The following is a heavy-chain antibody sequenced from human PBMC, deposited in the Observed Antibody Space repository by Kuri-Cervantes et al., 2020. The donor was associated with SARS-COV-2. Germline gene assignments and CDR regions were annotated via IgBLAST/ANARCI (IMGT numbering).Heavy chain of an antibody. D-gene: IGHD2-21*01. CDR1: GFTFSSYA. Sequence: GESLKISCAASGFTFSSYAMHWVRQAPGKGLEWVSVISSDGINTYYADSVKGRFTISRDTSRNTLYLRMNRLRTEDTAIYYCARDRVGVHDCWGQGTLVTVSS. V-gene: IGHV3-30-3*01. J-gene: IGHJ4*02. CDR3: ARDRVGVHDC. CDR2: ISSDGINT.